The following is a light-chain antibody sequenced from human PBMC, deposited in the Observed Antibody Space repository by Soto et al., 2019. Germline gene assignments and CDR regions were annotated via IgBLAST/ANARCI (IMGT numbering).Light chain of an antibody. J-gene: IGKJ1*01. CDR1: QSFTSSY. CDR2: GAS. CDR3: QQYGSSWT. V-gene: IGKV3-20*01. Sequence: EIVLSQSPGTLSLSPGERATLSGRASQSFTSSYLAWYQQRPGQAPRLLIYGASSRATGVPDRFSGSGSGTDFTLTISRLEPEDFGMYYCQQYGSSWTFGQGTKVDI.